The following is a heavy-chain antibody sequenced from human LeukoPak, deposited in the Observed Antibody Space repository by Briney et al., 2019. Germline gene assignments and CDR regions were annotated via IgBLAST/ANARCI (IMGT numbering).Heavy chain of an antibody. J-gene: IGHJ4*02. CDR1: GGSISSYS. D-gene: IGHD3-16*01. V-gene: IGHV4-4*07. CDR2: IYTSGST. CDR3: AREDYVWGSYCFDY. Sequence: SETLSLTCTVSGGSISSYSWSWIRQPAGKGLEWIGRIYTSGSTNYNPSLKSRVTISVDKSNNQFSLRLSSVTAADTAVYCCAREDYVWGSYCFDYWGQGTLVTVSS.